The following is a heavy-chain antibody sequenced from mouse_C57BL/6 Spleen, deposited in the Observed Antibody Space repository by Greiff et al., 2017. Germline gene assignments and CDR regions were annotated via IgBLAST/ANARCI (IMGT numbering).Heavy chain of an antibody. V-gene: IGHV1-80*01. CDR3: ARSPHYYAMDY. Sequence: QVHVKQSGAELVKPGASVKISCKASGYAFSSYWMNWVKQRPGKGLEWIGQIYPGDGDTNYNGKFKGKATLTADKSSSTAYMQLSSLTSEDSAVYFCARSPHYYAMDYWGQGTSVTVSS. CDR2: IYPGDGDT. J-gene: IGHJ4*01. CDR1: GYAFSSYW.